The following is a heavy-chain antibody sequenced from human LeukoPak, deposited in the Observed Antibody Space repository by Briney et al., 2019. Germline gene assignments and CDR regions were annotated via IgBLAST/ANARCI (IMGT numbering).Heavy chain of an antibody. J-gene: IGHJ4*02. V-gene: IGHV3-30*03. CDR3: ARVHRGYDRRWDC. Sequence: GGSLRLSCAASGFTFSRYGMHWVRQAPGKGLEWVAVIPYDGSNKYYADSVKGRFTISRDNFKNTLYLQMNSLRAEDTAVYYCARVHRGYDRRWDCWGQGTLVTVSS. CDR2: IPYDGSNK. D-gene: IGHD5-12*01. CDR1: GFTFSRYG.